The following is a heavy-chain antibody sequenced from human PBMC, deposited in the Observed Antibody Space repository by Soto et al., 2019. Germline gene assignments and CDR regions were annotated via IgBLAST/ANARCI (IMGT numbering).Heavy chain of an antibody. CDR1: GFTFSTYT. V-gene: IGHV3-30*09. CDR2: ISSDGRSE. D-gene: IGHD3-22*01. CDR3: ARAGSMIAVVMASY. Sequence: GGSLRLSCAASGFTFSTYTLHWVRQAPGRGLEWVAVISSDGRSEYYADSVKGRFAISRDTSKNTLYLQMNGLRPEDTAVYYCARAGSMIAVVMASYWGQGTLVTVSS. J-gene: IGHJ4*02.